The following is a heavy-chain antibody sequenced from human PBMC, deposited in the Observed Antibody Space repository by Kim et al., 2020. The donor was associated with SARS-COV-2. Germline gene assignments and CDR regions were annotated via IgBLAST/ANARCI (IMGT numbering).Heavy chain of an antibody. CDR3: ARDRSGYRGYDLEDGDAFAI. J-gene: IGHJ3*02. D-gene: IGHD5-12*01. V-gene: IGHV3-21*01. CDR2: ISSNGHYI. CDR1: GFTLSSYS. Sequence: GGSLRLSCAASGFTLSSYSMNWVRQAPGKGLEWVSSISSNGHYIYYADSLKGRFTISRDNAKNSLYLQVNSLRAEDTAVYYCARDRSGYRGYDLEDGDAFAIWGQGTMVTVSS.